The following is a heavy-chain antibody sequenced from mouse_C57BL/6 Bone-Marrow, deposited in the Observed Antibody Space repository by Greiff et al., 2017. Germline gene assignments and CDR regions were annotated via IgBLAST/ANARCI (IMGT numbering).Heavy chain of an antibody. CDR3: AKGTYDGFSLAY. CDR2: IWGDGST. CDR1: GFSLTSYG. V-gene: IGHV2-3*01. J-gene: IGHJ3*01. Sequence: VMLVESGPGLVAPSQRLSITCTVSGFSLTSYGVSWVRQPPGKGLEWLGVIWGDGSTNYHSALISRLSISKDNSKSQVFLKLNSLQTDDTATYYCAKGTYDGFSLAYWGQGTLVTVSA. D-gene: IGHD2-3*01.